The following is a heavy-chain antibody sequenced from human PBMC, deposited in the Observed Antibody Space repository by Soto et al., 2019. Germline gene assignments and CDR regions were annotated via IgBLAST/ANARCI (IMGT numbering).Heavy chain of an antibody. CDR3: ARDTRIAVVGTTDGNWFDP. CDR2: IYYSGST. CDR1: GGSVSSGSYY. V-gene: IGHV4-61*01. J-gene: IGHJ5*02. Sequence: QVQLQESGPGLVKPSETLSLTCTVSGGSVSSGSYYWSWIRQPPGKGLEWIGYIYYSGSTNYNPSLSVRCHISVDTSMMQSPLNLSPVPAAETAVYYCARDTRIAVVGTTDGNWFDPWGPGTLVTVSS. D-gene: IGHD6-19*01.